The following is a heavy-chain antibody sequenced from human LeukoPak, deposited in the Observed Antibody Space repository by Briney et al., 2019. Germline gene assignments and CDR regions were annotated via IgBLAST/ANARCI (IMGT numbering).Heavy chain of an antibody. CDR1: GGTFSSYA. V-gene: IGHV1-69*05. J-gene: IGHJ4*02. CDR3: ARDAVLRRYFDY. CDR2: IIPIFGTA. D-gene: IGHD2/OR15-2a*01. Sequence: SVKVSCKASGGTFSSYAISWVRQAPGQGLEWMGGIIPIFGTANYAQKFQGRVTITTDESTSTAYMELSSLRSEDTAVYYCARDAVLRRYFDYWGQGTLVTVSS.